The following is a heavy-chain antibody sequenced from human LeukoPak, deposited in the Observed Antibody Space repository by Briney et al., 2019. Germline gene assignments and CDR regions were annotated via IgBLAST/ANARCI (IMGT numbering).Heavy chain of an antibody. D-gene: IGHD4-17*01. CDR2: INPSGGST. CDR3: ASRNYGDYLAYFDY. V-gene: IGHV1-46*01. J-gene: IGHJ4*02. Sequence: ASVKVSCKASGYTFTSYYMHWVRQAPGQGLEWMGIINPSGGSTSYAQKFQGRVTMTRHTSTNTVYMELSSLRSEDTAVYYCASRNYGDYLAYFDYWGQGTLVTVSS. CDR1: GYTFTSYY.